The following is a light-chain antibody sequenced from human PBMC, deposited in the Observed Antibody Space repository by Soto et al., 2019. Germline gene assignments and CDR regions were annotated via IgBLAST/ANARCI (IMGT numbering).Light chain of an antibody. Sequence: EIVLTQSPATLFLSPGERATLSCRASQSVRNDLVWYHQKRGQAPRLLIYSASNRAAGIPPRFSASGSGTDFTLTISSLEPEDFAVYYCQQRNSWPPTFGGGTKVEMK. V-gene: IGKV3-11*01. J-gene: IGKJ4*01. CDR1: QSVRND. CDR3: QQRNSWPPT. CDR2: SAS.